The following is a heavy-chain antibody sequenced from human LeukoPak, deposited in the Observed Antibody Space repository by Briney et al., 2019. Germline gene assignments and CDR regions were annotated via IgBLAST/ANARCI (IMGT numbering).Heavy chain of an antibody. J-gene: IGHJ1*01. CDR1: GGSISSSSYY. CDR2: MYYSGST. V-gene: IGHV4-39*01. Sequence: SETLSLTCTVSGGSISSSSYYWGWIRQPPGKGLEWIGSMYYSGSTYYNPPLKSRVTISVDTSKNQFFLKLSSVTAADTAVYYCARHVGAYCSSTSCTHWGQGTLVTVSS. CDR3: ARHVGAYCSSTSCTH. D-gene: IGHD2-2*01.